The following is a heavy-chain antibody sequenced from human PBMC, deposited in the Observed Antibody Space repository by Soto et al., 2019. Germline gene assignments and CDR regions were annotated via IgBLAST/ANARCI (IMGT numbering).Heavy chain of an antibody. CDR1: GFPFTSYG. CDR2: ISYDGTNK. D-gene: IGHD3-10*01. CDR3: VGGQFYFDY. J-gene: IGHJ4*02. V-gene: IGHV3-30*03. Sequence: QVQLVESGGGVVQPGRSLRLSCAASGFPFTSYGMHWVREGPGKGLEWLAVISYDGTNKLYADSVKCRFTISRDNSKNTLYLQMNSLRPEDKALYYCVGGQFYFDYRGQGTLVIVS.